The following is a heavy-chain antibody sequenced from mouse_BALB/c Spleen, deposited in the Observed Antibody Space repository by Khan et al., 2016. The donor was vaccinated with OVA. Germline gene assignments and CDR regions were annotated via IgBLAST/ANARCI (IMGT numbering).Heavy chain of an antibody. V-gene: IGHV2-6-7*01. Sequence: QVQLKESGPGLVAPSQSLSITCTVSGFSLTDYGVNWVRQPPGKGLEWLGMMWGDGSTDYNSVLKSRLSISKDNSKSQVFLKMNSLQTDDTARYYCARELRLGGFAYWGQRTLVTVSA. J-gene: IGHJ3*01. CDR3: ARELRLGGFAY. CDR2: MWGDGST. D-gene: IGHD1-2*01. CDR1: GFSLTDYG.